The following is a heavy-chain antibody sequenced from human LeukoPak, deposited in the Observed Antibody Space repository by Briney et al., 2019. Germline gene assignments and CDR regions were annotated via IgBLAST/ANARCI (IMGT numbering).Heavy chain of an antibody. CDR3: AKGFILRSQAGPYFDY. J-gene: IGHJ4*02. CDR1: GFTFSNSA. CDR2: IRASTSGT. D-gene: IGHD4-17*01. V-gene: IGHV3-23*01. Sequence: GGSLRLSCAASGFTFSNSAMTWVRQAPGKGLEWVSSIRASTSGTYYADSVKGRFTTSRDNSKSTLFLQTDSLRADDTAVYYCAKGFILRSQAGPYFDYWGQGTLVTVSS.